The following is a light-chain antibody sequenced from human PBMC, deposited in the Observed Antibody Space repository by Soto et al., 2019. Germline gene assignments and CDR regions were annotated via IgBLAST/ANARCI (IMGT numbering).Light chain of an antibody. V-gene: IGKV1-39*01. Sequence: DIQMTQSPSSLSASVGDRVTITCRASQGISSYLNWYQQKPGKAPKLLIYAASSLQSGVPSRSSGSGSGTDFTLTISSLQPEDFATYYCQQFNSYPYNFGQGTRLEIK. J-gene: IGKJ2*01. CDR1: QGISSY. CDR3: QQFNSYPYN. CDR2: AAS.